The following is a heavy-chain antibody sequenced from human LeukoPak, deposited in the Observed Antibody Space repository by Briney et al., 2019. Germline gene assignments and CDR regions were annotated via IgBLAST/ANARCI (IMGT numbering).Heavy chain of an antibody. V-gene: IGHV3-23*01. Sequence: GGSLRLSCAASGFTFSSYAMSWVRQAPGKGLEWVSAINGSGGSTYYADSVKGRFTISRDNSKNTLYLQMNSLRAEDTAVYYCAKGRKGEVVVVIFMSWGQGTLVTVSS. CDR1: GFTFSSYA. J-gene: IGHJ5*02. D-gene: IGHD3-22*01. CDR3: AKGRKGEVVVVIFMS. CDR2: INGSGGST.